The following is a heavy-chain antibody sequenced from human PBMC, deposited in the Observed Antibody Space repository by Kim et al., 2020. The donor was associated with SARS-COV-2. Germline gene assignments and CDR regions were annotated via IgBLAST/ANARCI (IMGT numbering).Heavy chain of an antibody. J-gene: IGHJ3*02. CDR3: AKPLQDYYGSGSGAYDAFDI. Sequence: GGSLRLSCAASGFTFSSYGMHWVRQAPGKGLEWVAVISYDGSNKYYADSVKGRFTISRDNSKNTLYLQMNSLRAEDTAVYYCAKPLQDYYGSGSGAYDAFDIWGQGTMVTVSS. CDR2: ISYDGSNK. CDR1: GFTFSSYG. D-gene: IGHD3-10*01. V-gene: IGHV3-30*18.